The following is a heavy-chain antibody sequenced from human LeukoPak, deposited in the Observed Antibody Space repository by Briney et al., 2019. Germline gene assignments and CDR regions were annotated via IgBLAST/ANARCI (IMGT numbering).Heavy chain of an antibody. Sequence: PSETLSLTCTVSGGSISSYYWSWIRQPPGKGLEWIGYIYYSGSTNYNPSLKSRVTISVDTSKNQFSLKLSSVTAADTAVYYCARHFYDSSGYLFDYWGQGTLVTVSS. CDR1: GGSISSYY. D-gene: IGHD3-22*01. CDR2: IYYSGST. CDR3: ARHFYDSSGYLFDY. V-gene: IGHV4-59*08. J-gene: IGHJ4*02.